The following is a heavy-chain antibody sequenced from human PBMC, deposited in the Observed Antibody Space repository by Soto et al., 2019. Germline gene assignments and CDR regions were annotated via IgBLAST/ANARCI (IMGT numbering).Heavy chain of an antibody. CDR1: GFTFSSYW. Sequence: GGSLRLSCAASGFTFSSYWMHWVRQAPGKGLVWVSRINSDGSSTSYADSVKGRFTISRDNAKNTLYLQMNSLRAEDTAVYYCARVGYGDYDHTFPYYYYGMDVWGQGTTVTVSS. D-gene: IGHD4-17*01. V-gene: IGHV3-74*01. J-gene: IGHJ6*02. CDR2: INSDGSST. CDR3: ARVGYGDYDHTFPYYYYGMDV.